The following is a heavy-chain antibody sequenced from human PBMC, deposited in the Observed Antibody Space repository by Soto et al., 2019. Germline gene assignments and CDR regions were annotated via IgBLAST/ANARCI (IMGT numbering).Heavy chain of an antibody. CDR1: GFTFSNAW. V-gene: IGHV3-15*01. CDR2: IKSKTDGGTT. CDR3: TTDFGRIAARHCDYYYGIDV. J-gene: IGHJ6*02. Sequence: EVQLVESGGGLVKPGGSLRLSCAASGFTFSNAWMSWVRQAPGKVLEWVGRIKSKTDGGTTDNAAPVKVRFTISRDDSKNTLYLQMNSLKTEDTAVYYCTTDFGRIAARHCDYYYGIDVWGQGTTVTASS. D-gene: IGHD6-6*01.